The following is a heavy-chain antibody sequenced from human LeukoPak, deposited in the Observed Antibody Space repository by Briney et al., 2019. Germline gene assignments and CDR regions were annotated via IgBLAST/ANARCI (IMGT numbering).Heavy chain of an antibody. J-gene: IGHJ6*02. CDR1: GFTFSSYA. CDR3: ARDRYSNSGGGMDV. Sequence: PGGSLRLSCVASGFTFSSYAMSWVRQAPGKGLEWVSSISSSSSHIYYADSVKGRFTISRDNAKNSLYLQMNSLRAEDTAVYYCARDRYSNSGGGMDVWGQGTTVTVSS. CDR2: ISSSSSHI. D-gene: IGHD4-11*01. V-gene: IGHV3-21*01.